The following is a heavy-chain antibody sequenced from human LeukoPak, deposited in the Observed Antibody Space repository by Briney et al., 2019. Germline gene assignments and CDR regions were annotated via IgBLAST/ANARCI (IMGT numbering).Heavy chain of an antibody. D-gene: IGHD6-13*01. Sequence: GGSLRLSCAASGFTFSSYAMSWVRQAPGKGLEWVSAISGSGGSTYYADSVKGRFTISRDNSKNTLYLQMNSLRAEDTAVYYCAKDLGAGIAAAGTDYWGQGTLVTVSS. CDR1: GFTFSSYA. J-gene: IGHJ4*02. CDR3: AKDLGAGIAAAGTDY. CDR2: ISGSGGST. V-gene: IGHV3-23*01.